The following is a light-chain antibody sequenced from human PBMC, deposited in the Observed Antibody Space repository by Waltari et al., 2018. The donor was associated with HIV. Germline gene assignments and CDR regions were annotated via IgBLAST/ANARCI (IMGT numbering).Light chain of an antibody. CDR3: YSTDDSGNYVV. CDR2: EDS. J-gene: IGLJ2*01. Sequence: SYELTQPHSVSVSPGQTARITCSGDAMPKKYAYWDQQRSGQAPVLVIYEDSERPSGIPERFSGSSSGTVATLTVSGAQLEDEADYYCYSTDDSGNYVVFGGGTKLTVL. CDR1: AMPKKY. V-gene: IGLV3-10*01.